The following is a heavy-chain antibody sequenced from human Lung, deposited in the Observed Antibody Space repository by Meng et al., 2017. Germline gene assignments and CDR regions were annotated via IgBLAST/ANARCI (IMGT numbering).Heavy chain of an antibody. D-gene: IGHD6-19*01. J-gene: IGHJ5*02. CDR2: IGHSGFT. V-gene: IGHV4-39*01. CDR3: VRSSAWVRTGFDP. Sequence: QSELQESGPGLVQPSEALSLTCSVSGVSISTSGYYWGWIRQPPGKGLEWIGSIGHSGFTYYTPSLKSRVAVSLDTSKSQFSLMLTSVTAADTAVYYCVRSSAWVRTGFDPWGQGTLVTVSS. CDR1: GVSISTSGYY.